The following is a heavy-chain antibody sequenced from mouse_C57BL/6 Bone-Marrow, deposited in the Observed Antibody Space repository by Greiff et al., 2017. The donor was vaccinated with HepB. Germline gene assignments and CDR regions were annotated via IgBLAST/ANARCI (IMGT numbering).Heavy chain of an antibody. V-gene: IGHV1-26*01. CDR2: INPNNGGT. Sequence: VQLQQSGPELVKPGASVKISCKASGYTFTGYYMNWVKQSHGKSLEWIGDINPNNGGTSYNQKFKGKATLTVDKSSSTAYMELRSLTSEDSAVYYCARADYYGSSYGFAYWGQGTLVTVSA. CDR3: ARADYYGSSYGFAY. D-gene: IGHD1-1*01. CDR1: GYTFTGYY. J-gene: IGHJ3*01.